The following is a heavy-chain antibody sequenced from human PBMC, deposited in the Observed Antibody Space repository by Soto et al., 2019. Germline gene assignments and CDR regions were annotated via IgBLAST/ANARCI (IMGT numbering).Heavy chain of an antibody. D-gene: IGHD6-13*01. J-gene: IGHJ5*02. V-gene: IGHV3-48*01. Sequence: EVQLVESGGGLVQPGGSLRLSCAASGFTFSSYGMNWVRQAPGKGLEWVSYISSSSSTIYYADSVKGRFTISRDNAKNALYLQMKSLRAEDTAVYYCARHHERIAQCGWFDPWGQGTLVTVSS. CDR3: ARHHERIAQCGWFDP. CDR2: ISSSSSTI. CDR1: GFTFSSYG.